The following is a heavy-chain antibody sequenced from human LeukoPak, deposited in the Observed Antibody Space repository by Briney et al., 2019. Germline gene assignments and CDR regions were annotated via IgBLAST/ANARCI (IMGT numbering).Heavy chain of an antibody. J-gene: IGHJ4*02. D-gene: IGHD5-12*01. V-gene: IGHV3-48*01. CDR2: ISSSSSTI. Sequence: GGSLRLACAASGFTFSSYSMNWVRQAPGKGLEWVSYISSSSSTIYYADSVKGRFTISRDNAKNSLYLQMNSLRAEDTAVYYCARGSSGYHNTGGQGTLVTVSS. CDR1: GFTFSSYS. CDR3: ARGSSGYHNT.